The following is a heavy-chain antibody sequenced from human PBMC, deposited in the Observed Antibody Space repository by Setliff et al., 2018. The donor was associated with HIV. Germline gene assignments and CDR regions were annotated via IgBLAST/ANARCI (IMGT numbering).Heavy chain of an antibody. V-gene: IGHV3-48*03. Sequence: PGGSLRLSCAASGFTFRNYKFNWVRQAPGRGLEWVSSISIGSGGAIDYADSVQGRFTISRDNSKNSLYLQMNSLRVEDTAVYYCAKGQQWLVAGPRDGMDVWGQGTTVTVSS. D-gene: IGHD6-19*01. CDR1: GFTFRNYK. CDR2: ISIGSGGAI. CDR3: AKGQQWLVAGPRDGMDV. J-gene: IGHJ6*02.